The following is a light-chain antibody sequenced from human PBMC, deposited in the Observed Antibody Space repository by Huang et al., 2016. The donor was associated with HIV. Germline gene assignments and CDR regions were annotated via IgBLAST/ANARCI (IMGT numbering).Light chain of an antibody. CDR2: GAS. CDR3: QQSGDTPLT. J-gene: IGKJ4*01. V-gene: IGKV3-11*01. CDR1: QNVGSY. Sequence: EIVLTQSPATLSLSPGERATLSCRASQNVGSYLAWYQQKPGQAPRLLIYGASNRAPGIPARCSAWGSGTDFTLTITSLEPEDFAGYYWQQSGDTPLTFGGGTKVEIK.